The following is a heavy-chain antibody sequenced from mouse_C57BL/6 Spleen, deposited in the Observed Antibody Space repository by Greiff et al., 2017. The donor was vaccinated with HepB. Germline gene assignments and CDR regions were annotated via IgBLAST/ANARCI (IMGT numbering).Heavy chain of an antibody. V-gene: IGHV14-4*01. J-gene: IGHJ3*01. CDR1: GFNIKDDY. CDR2: IDPENGDT. CDR3: TTVVERFAY. Sequence: EVKLVESGAELVRPGASVKLSCTASGFNIKDDYMHWVKQRPEQGLEWIGWIDPENGDTEYASKFQGKATITADTSSNTAYLQLSSLTSEDTAVYYGTTVVERFAYWGQGTLVTVSA. D-gene: IGHD1-1*01.